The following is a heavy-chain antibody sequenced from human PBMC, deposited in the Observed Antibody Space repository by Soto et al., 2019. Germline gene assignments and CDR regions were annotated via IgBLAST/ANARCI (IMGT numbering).Heavy chain of an antibody. CDR2: IYSGGST. J-gene: IGHJ4*02. V-gene: IGHV3-53*04. CDR1: GFTVSSNY. CDR3: ARDPLQDSGY. Sequence: EVQLVESGGGLVQPGGSLRLSCAASGFTVSSNYMSWVRQAPGKGLEWVSVIYSGGSTYYADSVKGRFTISRHNSKNTMYLQMNSLRAEDTAVYYCARDPLQDSGYWGQGTLVTVSS.